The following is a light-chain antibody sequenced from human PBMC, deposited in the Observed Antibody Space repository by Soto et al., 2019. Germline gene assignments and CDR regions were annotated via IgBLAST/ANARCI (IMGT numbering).Light chain of an antibody. J-gene: IGKJ4*01. Sequence: EIVMTQSPATLSVSPGKRATLSCRASQTVSSNLAWYQQKPGQAPRLLIYDASTRATGIPVRFRGSGSGTEFTLTISSLQSEDSAVYYCHQYNNWLALTFGGGTKVDIK. CDR3: HQYNNWLALT. CDR2: DAS. V-gene: IGKV3-15*01. CDR1: QTVSSN.